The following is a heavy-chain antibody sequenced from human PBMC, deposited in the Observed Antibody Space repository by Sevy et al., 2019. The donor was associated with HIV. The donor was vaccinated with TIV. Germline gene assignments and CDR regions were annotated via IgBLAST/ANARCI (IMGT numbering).Heavy chain of an antibody. Sequence: GGSLRLSCAASGFTFGSYWMSWVRQAPGKGLEWVAHIKRDGTEKYYVDSVKGRFTISRDNAKNSLYLQMNSLRAEDTAVYYCARDCSSSSCLWGMDVWGQGTTVTVSS. CDR3: ARDCSSSSCLWGMDV. D-gene: IGHD2-2*01. J-gene: IGHJ6*02. CDR1: GFTFGSYW. V-gene: IGHV3-7*03. CDR2: IKRDGTEK.